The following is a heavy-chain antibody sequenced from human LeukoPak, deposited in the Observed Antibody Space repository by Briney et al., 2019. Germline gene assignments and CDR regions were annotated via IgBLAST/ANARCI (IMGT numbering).Heavy chain of an antibody. CDR1: GGSISSYY. CDR3: ARGRLDSGSYFDFDY. D-gene: IGHD1-26*01. Sequence: PSETLSLTCTVSGGSISSYYWSWIRQPPGKGLEWIGYIYYSGSTNYNPSLKSRVTISVDTSKNQFSLKLSSVTAADTAVYYCARGRLDSGSYFDFDYWGQGTLVTVSS. J-gene: IGHJ4*02. V-gene: IGHV4-59*12. CDR2: IYYSGST.